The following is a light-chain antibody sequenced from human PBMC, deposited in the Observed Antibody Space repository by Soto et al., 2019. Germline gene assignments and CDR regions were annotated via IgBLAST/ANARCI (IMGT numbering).Light chain of an antibody. J-gene: IGKJ1*01. CDR2: LGS. CDR1: QTLLHSNGHNY. CDR3: MQTLQTPPWT. Sequence: DVVMTQSPLSLPVIPGEPASISCRSSQTLLHSNGHNYLDWYLQKPGQSPQLLIYLGSNRASGVHDRFSGSGSGTEFTLKISRVEAEDVGIYSCMQTLQTPPWTFGQGTKVEIK. V-gene: IGKV2-28*01.